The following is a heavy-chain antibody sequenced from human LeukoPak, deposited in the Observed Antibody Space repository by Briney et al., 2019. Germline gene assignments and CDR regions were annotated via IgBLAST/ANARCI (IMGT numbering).Heavy chain of an antibody. Sequence: GGSLRLSCAASGFTFDDYAMHWVRQAPGKGLEWVSGISWNSGYIGYADSVKGRFTISRDNAKNSLYLQMNSLRAEDTALYYCAKDMDSSGRYLNSGFDRWGQGILVTVSS. J-gene: IGHJ5*02. CDR2: ISWNSGYI. V-gene: IGHV3-9*01. D-gene: IGHD6-19*01. CDR1: GFTFDDYA. CDR3: AKDMDSSGRYLNSGFDR.